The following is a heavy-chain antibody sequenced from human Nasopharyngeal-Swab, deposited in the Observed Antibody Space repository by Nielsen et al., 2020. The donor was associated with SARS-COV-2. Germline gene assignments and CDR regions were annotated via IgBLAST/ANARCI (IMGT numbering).Heavy chain of an antibody. CDR3: TTATYYYDSSGYANDASDI. Sequence: GGSLRLSCAASGFTFSNAWMSWVRQAPGRGLEWVGRIKKKTDGGTTDYAAPVKGRFTISRDDSKNMLYLQMSSLKTEDTGVYYCTTATYYYDSSGYANDASDIWGQGTMVTVSS. J-gene: IGHJ3*02. D-gene: IGHD3-22*01. V-gene: IGHV3-15*01. CDR1: GFTFSNAW. CDR2: IKKKTDGGTT.